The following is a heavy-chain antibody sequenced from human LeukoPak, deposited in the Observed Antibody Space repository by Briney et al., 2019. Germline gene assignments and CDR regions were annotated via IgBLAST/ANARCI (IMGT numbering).Heavy chain of an antibody. D-gene: IGHD4-17*01. CDR1: GFTFSSYW. CDR2: IKQDGSEK. Sequence: PGGSLRLSCAASGFTFSSYWMSWVRQAPGKGLEWVANIKQDGSEKYYVDSVKGRFTISRDNAKNSLYLQMNSLRSDDTAVYYCARGGFSYGDYEGDFDYWGQGTLVTVSS. V-gene: IGHV3-7*03. CDR3: ARGGFSYGDYEGDFDY. J-gene: IGHJ4*02.